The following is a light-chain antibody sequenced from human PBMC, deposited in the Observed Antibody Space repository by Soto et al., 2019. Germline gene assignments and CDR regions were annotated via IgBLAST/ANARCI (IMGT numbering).Light chain of an antibody. Sequence: IHLTQSPSSLSASVGDRVTITCRASQGLSSYLAWYQQKPGKAPKLLIYAASTLQSGVPSRFSGSESGTEFTLTISSLQPDDSATYYCQQYNTFLTFGGGTKVDIK. V-gene: IGKV1-9*01. CDR1: QGLSSY. J-gene: IGKJ4*01. CDR2: AAS. CDR3: QQYNTFLT.